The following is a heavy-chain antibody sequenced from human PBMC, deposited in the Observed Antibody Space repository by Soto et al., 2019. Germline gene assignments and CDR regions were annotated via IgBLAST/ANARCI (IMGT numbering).Heavy chain of an antibody. Sequence: GGSLRLSCAASGFTFSSYSMNWVRQAPGKGLEWVSSISSSSSYIYYADSVKGRFTISRDNAKNSLYLQMNSLRAEDTAVYYCAREGGIAARPGYYYYYMDVWGKGTTVTVSS. J-gene: IGHJ6*03. D-gene: IGHD6-6*01. CDR3: AREGGIAARPGYYYYYMDV. V-gene: IGHV3-21*01. CDR2: ISSSSSYI. CDR1: GFTFSSYS.